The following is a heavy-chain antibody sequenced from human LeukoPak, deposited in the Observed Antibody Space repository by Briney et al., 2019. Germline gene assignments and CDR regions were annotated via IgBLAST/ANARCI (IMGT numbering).Heavy chain of an antibody. D-gene: IGHD6-19*01. CDR3: ARVSSSPPCIAVAGKEGDYYYYMDG. J-gene: IGHJ6*03. CDR1: GGSISSSSYY. Sequence: SETLSLTCTVSGGSISSSSYYWGWIRQPPGKGLEWIGSIYYSGSTYYNPSLKSRVTISVDTSKNQFSLKLSSVTAADPAVYYCARVSSSPPCIAVAGKEGDYYYYMDGWGKGTTVTISS. V-gene: IGHV4-39*07. CDR2: IYYSGST.